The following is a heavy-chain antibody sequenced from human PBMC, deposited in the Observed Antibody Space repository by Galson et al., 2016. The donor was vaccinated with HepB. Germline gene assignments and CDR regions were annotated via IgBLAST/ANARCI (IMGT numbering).Heavy chain of an antibody. J-gene: IGHJ4*02. CDR1: RFSLSTYD. Sequence: SLRLSCAASRFSLSTYDMHWVRQAPGKGLKWVAVISSDGSNKLYAGSVKGRFSISKDNSKNTLYLQMNSLRAEDTAVYYCARDNSYRKAFDYWGQGTLVTVSS. D-gene: IGHD3-16*02. CDR2: ISSDGSNK. CDR3: ARDNSYRKAFDY. V-gene: IGHV3-30-3*01.